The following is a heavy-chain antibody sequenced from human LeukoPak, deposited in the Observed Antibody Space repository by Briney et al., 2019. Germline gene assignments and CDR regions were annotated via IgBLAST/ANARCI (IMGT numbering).Heavy chain of an antibody. J-gene: IGHJ3*02. D-gene: IGHD6-19*01. CDR2: ISSSSSYR. V-gene: IGHV3-21*01. CDR3: ASFSWNRMAGTSAFDI. Sequence: PGGSLRLSCAASGFTFSSYSMNWVRQAPGKGLEWVSSISSSSSYRYYADSVKGRFTISRDNAKNSLYLQMNSLRAEDTAVYYCASFSWNRMAGTSAFDIWGQGTMVTVSS. CDR1: GFTFSSYS.